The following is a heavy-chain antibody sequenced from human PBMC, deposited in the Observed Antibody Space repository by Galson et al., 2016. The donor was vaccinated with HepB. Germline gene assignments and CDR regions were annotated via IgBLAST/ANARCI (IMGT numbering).Heavy chain of an antibody. J-gene: IGHJ4*02. Sequence: SVKVSCKASGYTFTNYGIIWVRHAPGQGLEWMGWISAYNGNTNYAQKFQGRVTMTTDTSTSTAYLDLRSLGSDDTAVYYCARDLEWRNYDFWSRIQVGYFDLCGQGTLGTVAS. V-gene: IGHV1-18*01. CDR2: ISAYNGNT. D-gene: IGHD3-3*01. CDR3: ARDLEWRNYDFWSRIQVGYFDL. CDR1: GYTFTNYG.